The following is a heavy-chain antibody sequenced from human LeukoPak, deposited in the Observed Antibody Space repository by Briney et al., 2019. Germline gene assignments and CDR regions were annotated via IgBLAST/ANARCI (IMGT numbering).Heavy chain of an antibody. J-gene: IGHJ5*02. CDR3: ARHPHYYDSSGYPSRWFDP. D-gene: IGHD3-22*01. Sequence: SETLSLTCAVYGGSFSGYYWSWIRQPPGKGLEWIGEINHSGSTNYNPSLKSRVTISVDTSKNQFSLKLSSVTAADTAVYYCARHPHYYDSSGYPSRWFDPWGQGTLVTVSS. V-gene: IGHV4-34*01. CDR2: INHSGST. CDR1: GGSFSGYY.